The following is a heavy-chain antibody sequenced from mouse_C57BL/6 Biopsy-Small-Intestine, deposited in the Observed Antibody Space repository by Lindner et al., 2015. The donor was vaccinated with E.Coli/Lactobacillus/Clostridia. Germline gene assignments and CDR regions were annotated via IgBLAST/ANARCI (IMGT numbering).Heavy chain of an antibody. D-gene: IGHD1-1*01. V-gene: IGHV1-63*01. CDR2: IFPGGGYN. Sequence: VQLQESGAELVRPGTSVKMSCKASGYTFTNYWIGWARQRPGHGPEWIGDIFPGGGYNNYNERFMGRATLTADKSSSTAYMQFSSLTSEDSAIYYCARWGLVAHWYFDVWGTGTTVTVSS. CDR3: ARWGLVAHWYFDV. CDR1: GYTFTNYW. J-gene: IGHJ1*03.